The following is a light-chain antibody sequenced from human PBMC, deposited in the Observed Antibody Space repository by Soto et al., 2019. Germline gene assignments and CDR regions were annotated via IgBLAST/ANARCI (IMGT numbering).Light chain of an antibody. CDR3: QHYNNYSQA. J-gene: IGKJ4*02. Sequence: DILMTQSPSTLSGSVGDRATITCRASQTISSWLAWYQQKPGKAPKLLIYSASTLTTGVPSRFSGSGSGTEFTLTISSLQPDDFATYYCQHYNNYSQAFGEGTKVELK. CDR2: SAS. V-gene: IGKV1-5*03. CDR1: QTISSW.